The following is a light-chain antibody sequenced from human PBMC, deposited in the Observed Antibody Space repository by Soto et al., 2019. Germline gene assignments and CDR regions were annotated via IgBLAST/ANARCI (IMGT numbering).Light chain of an antibody. CDR1: QDIRNW. J-gene: IGKJ4*01. CDR2: AAS. Sequence: EIQMTQSPSSVSASVGDRVTITCRASQDIRNWLGWYQQKPGKAPKVLIYAASSLQSGVPSRFSGSGSGTDFTLTISRLQPEDFATYYCQQAYSFPLTIGGGTRVEIK. V-gene: IGKV1-12*01. CDR3: QQAYSFPLT.